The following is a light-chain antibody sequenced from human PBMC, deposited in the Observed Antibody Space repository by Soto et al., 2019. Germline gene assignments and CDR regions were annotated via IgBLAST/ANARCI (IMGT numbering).Light chain of an antibody. CDR2: GAS. J-gene: IGKJ2*01. CDR1: QTIRSN. CDR3: QQYHNWPPQYS. Sequence: EIGMTQSPATLSVSPGERATLSCRASQTIRSNLAWYQQKPGQAPRLLIHGASTRATGVPARFSGSGSGTEFTLTITSLQSEDFAVYYCQQYHNWPPQYSFGQGTKLQIK. V-gene: IGKV3-15*01.